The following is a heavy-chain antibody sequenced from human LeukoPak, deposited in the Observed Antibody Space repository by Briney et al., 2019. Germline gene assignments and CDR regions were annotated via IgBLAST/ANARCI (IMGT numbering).Heavy chain of an antibody. D-gene: IGHD3-10*01. CDR2: INPNSGGT. CDR1: GYTFTGYY. V-gene: IGHV1-2*02. J-gene: IGHJ4*02. Sequence: ASVKVSCKASGYTFTGYYMHWVRQAPGQGLEWMGWINPNSGGTNYAQKFQGRVTMTRDTSISTAYMELSRLRSDDTAVYYCARELATGEYYYGSGSQVDYWGQGTLVTVSS. CDR3: ARELATGEYYYGSGSQVDY.